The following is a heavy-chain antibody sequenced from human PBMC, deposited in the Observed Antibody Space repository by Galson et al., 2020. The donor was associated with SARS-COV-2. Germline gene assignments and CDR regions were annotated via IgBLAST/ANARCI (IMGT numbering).Heavy chain of an antibody. CDR2: FDPEDGET. CDR3: ATATPITMTGWFDP. Sequence: ASVKVSCKVSGYTLTELSMHWARQAPGKGLEWMGGFDPEDGETIYAQKFQGRVTMTEDTSTDTAYMELSSLRSEDTAVYYCATATPITMTGWFDPWGQGTLVTVSS. D-gene: IGHD3-22*01. CDR1: GYTLTELS. V-gene: IGHV1-24*01. J-gene: IGHJ5*02.